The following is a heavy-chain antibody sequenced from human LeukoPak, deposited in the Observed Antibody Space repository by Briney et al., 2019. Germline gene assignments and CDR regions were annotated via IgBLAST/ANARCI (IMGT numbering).Heavy chain of an antibody. CDR1: GFSVSSNY. CDR2: ISSSGSTI. J-gene: IGHJ4*02. CDR3: ARYYYDSSGYLYFDY. V-gene: IGHV3-11*04. Sequence: PGGSLRLSCAASGFSVSSNYMSWVRQAPGKGLEWVSYISSSGSTIYYADSVKGRFTISRDNAKNSLYLQMDSLRAEDTAVYYCARYYYDSSGYLYFDYWGQGTLVTVSS. D-gene: IGHD3-22*01.